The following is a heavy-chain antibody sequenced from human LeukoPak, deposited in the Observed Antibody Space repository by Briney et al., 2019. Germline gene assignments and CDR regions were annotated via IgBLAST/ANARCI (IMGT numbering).Heavy chain of an antibody. J-gene: IGHJ4*02. CDR3: ARLALWRLRAFDY. D-gene: IGHD3-16*01. Sequence: GGSLRLSCAASGFTFSSYGMHWVRQAPGKGLEWVAVISYDGSNKYYADSVKGRFTISRDNSKNTLYLQMNSLRAEDTAVYYCARLALWRLRAFDYWGQGTLVTVSS. V-gene: IGHV3-30*03. CDR2: ISYDGSNK. CDR1: GFTFSSYG.